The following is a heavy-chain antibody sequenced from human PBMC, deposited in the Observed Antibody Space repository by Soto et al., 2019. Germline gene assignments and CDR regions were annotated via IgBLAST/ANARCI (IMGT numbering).Heavy chain of an antibody. CDR1: GFTFSDYY. CDR2: ISSSSSYT. D-gene: IGHD3-22*01. V-gene: IGHV3-11*06. Sequence: GGSLRLSCAPSGFTFSDYYMCWIRQAPGKGLEWVSYISSSSSYTNYADSVKGRFTISRANAKNSLYLQMNSLRAEATAVYYCAGGGDYYDSKRMANWGQGTLVTVSS. CDR3: AGGGDYYDSKRMAN. J-gene: IGHJ4*02.